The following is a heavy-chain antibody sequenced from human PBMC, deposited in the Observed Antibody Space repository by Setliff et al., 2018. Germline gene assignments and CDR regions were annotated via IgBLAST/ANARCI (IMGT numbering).Heavy chain of an antibody. CDR2: IMPKFGTP. J-gene: IGHJ6*03. V-gene: IGHV1-69*13. Sequence: ASVKVSCKASGGTFSNYCISWVRQAPGQGLEWMGGIMPKFGTPNRSQKFQGRVTITADESTSTAYMELSGLTSEGTAVYYCASHFLTVMKYYYYMDVWGKGTTVTVSS. D-gene: IGHD5-18*01. CDR3: ASHFLTVMKYYYYMDV. CDR1: GGTFSNYC.